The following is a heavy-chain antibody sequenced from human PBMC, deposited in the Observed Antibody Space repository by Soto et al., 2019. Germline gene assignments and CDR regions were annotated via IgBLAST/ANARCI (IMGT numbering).Heavy chain of an antibody. D-gene: IGHD4-17*01. CDR3: ARTLYGDKVDY. CDR2: MNPNSGNT. V-gene: IGHV1-8*01. Sequence: ASVKFSCKAYGYTFTSYDINWVRQATGQGLAWMGWMNPNSGNTGYAQKFQDRVTMTRNTSISTAYMELSSLRSEDTAVYYCARTLYGDKVDYWGQGTLVTVSS. CDR1: GYTFTSYD. J-gene: IGHJ4*02.